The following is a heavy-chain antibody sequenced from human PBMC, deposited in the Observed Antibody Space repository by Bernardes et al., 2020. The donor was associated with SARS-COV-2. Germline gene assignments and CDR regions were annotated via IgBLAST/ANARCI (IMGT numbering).Heavy chain of an antibody. D-gene: IGHD3-3*01. CDR2: ISNTGGST. J-gene: IGHJ6*02. CDR1: GFTFNSFA. CDR3: AKGAGDLEWPVYYYGMDV. V-gene: IGHV3-23*01. Sequence: GGSLRLSCAASGFTFNSFAMSWVRQAPGEGLEWVSSISNTGGSTYYAVSVRGRFTISRDRSKSTLYLQMNTLRPEDTAVYYCAKGAGDLEWPVYYYGMDVWGQGTTVTVSS.